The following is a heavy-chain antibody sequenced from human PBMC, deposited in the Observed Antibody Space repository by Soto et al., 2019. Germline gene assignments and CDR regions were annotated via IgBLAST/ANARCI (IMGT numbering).Heavy chain of an antibody. CDR3: ARDIRMITFGGVIADYYYYGMDV. Sequence: GASVKVSCKASGYTFTSYGISWVRQAPGQGLEWMGWISAYNGNTNYAQKLQGRVTMTTDTSTSTAYMELRSLRSDDTAVYYCARDIRMITFGGVIADYYYYGMDVWGQGTTVTVSS. D-gene: IGHD3-16*02. J-gene: IGHJ6*01. V-gene: IGHV1-18*01. CDR2: ISAYNGNT. CDR1: GYTFTSYG.